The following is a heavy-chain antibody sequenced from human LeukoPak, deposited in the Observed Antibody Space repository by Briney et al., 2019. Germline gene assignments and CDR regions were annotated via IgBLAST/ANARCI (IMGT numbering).Heavy chain of an antibody. CDR2: IYPDDSNT. J-gene: IGHJ3*02. V-gene: IGHV5-51*01. D-gene: IGHD3-22*01. CDR1: GYSFTSFW. Sequence: GESLKISCEGSGYSFTSFWIGWLRQMPGEGLEWMGFIYPDDSNTKYSPSFQGQVTISADKSINTAYLQWSSLKASDTAMYYCARPRIVGSIYDAFDIWGQGTMVTVSS. CDR3: ARPRIVGSIYDAFDI.